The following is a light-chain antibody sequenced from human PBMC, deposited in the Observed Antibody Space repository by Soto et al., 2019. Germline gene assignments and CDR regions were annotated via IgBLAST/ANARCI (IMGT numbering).Light chain of an antibody. CDR3: AAWEDSLNGLV. CDR2: YDD. CDR1: SSNIGNNA. J-gene: IGLJ2*01. Sequence: QSVLTQPPSVSEAPRQRVTISCSGSSSNIGNNAVNWYQQLPGKAPKLLIYYDDLLPSGVSDRFSGSKSGTSASLAISGLQSEDEADYYCAAWEDSLNGLVFGGGTKVTVL. V-gene: IGLV1-36*01.